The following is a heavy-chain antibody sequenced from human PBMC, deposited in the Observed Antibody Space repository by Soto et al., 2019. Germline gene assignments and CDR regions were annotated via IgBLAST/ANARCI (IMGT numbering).Heavy chain of an antibody. CDR2: IYYSGST. Sequence: QVQLQESGPGLVKPSETLSLTCTVSGGSISSYYWSWIRQPPGKGLEWIGYIYYSGSTNYNPSLKSRVTISVDTSKNQFSLKLSSVTAADTAVYYCARGLREVEYSGSSSQSVEYYFDYWGQGTLVTVSS. D-gene: IGHD6-6*01. V-gene: IGHV4-59*01. CDR3: ARGLREVEYSGSSSQSVEYYFDY. CDR1: GGSISSYY. J-gene: IGHJ4*02.